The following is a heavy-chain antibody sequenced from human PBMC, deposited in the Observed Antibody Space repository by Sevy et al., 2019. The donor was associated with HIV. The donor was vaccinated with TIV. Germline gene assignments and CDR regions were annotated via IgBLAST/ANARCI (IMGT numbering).Heavy chain of an antibody. D-gene: IGHD2-8*01. Sequence: GGSLRLSCAASGSTFSKYSMSWVRQPPGKGLEWVSTLSFGCGEINYADSVKGGFTISRDNSKSSVYLQMNNLRPEDTAVYYCAREGCTKPHDYWGQGTLVTVSS. CDR1: GSTFSKYS. J-gene: IGHJ4*02. V-gene: IGHV3-23*01. CDR3: AREGCTKPHDY. CDR2: LSFGCGEI.